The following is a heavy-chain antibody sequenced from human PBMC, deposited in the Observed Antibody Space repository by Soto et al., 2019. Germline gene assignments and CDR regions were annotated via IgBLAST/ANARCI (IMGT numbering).Heavy chain of an antibody. D-gene: IGHD4-17*01. V-gene: IGHV3-30-3*01. J-gene: IGHJ4*02. CDR2: ISYDGSNK. CDR3: ARDRGYGGNSVLDY. Sequence: QVQLVESGGGVVQPGRSLRLSCAASGFTFSSYAMHWVRQAPGKGLEWVAVISYDGSNKYYADSVKGRFTISRDNSKNTLYLQMNSLRSEDTAVYYCARDRGYGGNSVLDYLGQGTLVTVSS. CDR1: GFTFSSYA.